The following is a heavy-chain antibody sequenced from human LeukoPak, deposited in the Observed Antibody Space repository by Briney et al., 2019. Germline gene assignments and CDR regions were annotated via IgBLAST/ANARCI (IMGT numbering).Heavy chain of an antibody. CDR1: GFTFSDHY. V-gene: IGHV3-7*01. CDR3: ARNMPPIGRWSENIPGTFDL. Sequence: GGSLRLSCAASGFTFSDHYMDWVRQAPGKGLEWVANIKPDGNEKYFVDSVKGRFTISRDNAKNSLYLQMDSLSPEDTAIYYCARNMPPIGRWSENIPGTFDLWGQGTMVIVSS. J-gene: IGHJ3*01. D-gene: IGHD2-2*01. CDR2: IKPDGNEK.